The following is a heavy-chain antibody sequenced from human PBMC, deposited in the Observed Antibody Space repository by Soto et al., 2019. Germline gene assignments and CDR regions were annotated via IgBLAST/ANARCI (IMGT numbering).Heavy chain of an antibody. CDR3: ARDAGATAYWYFDL. CDR2: ISYDGSNK. CDR1: GFTFSSYA. Sequence: QVPLVESGGGVVQPGRSLRLSCAASGFTFSSYAMHWVRQAPGKGLEWVAVISYDGSNKYYADSVKGRFTISRDNSKNTLYLQMNSLRAEDTAVYYCARDAGATAYWYFDLWGRGTLVTVSS. V-gene: IGHV3-30-3*01. D-gene: IGHD1-26*01. J-gene: IGHJ2*01.